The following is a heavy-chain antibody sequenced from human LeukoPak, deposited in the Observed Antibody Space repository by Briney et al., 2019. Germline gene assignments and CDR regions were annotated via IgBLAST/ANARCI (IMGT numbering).Heavy chain of an antibody. CDR1: GGSISNFY. Sequence: SETLSLTCTVSGGSISNFYWSWMRHPPGKGLEGIGYIHYTGRTTSNPSLHSRLSISLDTSKNQISLELRSVTAADTAVYYCTRGNGFYYFWGQGTLVTVSS. CDR3: TRGNGFYYF. D-gene: IGHD2/OR15-2a*01. J-gene: IGHJ4*02. CDR2: IHYTGRT. V-gene: IGHV4-59*08.